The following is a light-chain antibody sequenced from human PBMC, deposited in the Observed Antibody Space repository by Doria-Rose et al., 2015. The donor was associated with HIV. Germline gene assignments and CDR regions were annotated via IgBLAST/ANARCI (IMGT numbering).Light chain of an antibody. CDR2: AAS. Sequence: DIRVTQSPSSLSASVGDRVTITCRASQNINRFLNWYQQKPVKVPKVLIYAASSLQSGVPSRFSGSGSGTDFTLTISSLQPEDFAAYYCQQSFSTPRTFGQGTKVEIK. V-gene: IGKV1-39*01. J-gene: IGKJ1*01. CDR1: QNINRF. CDR3: QQSFSTPRT.